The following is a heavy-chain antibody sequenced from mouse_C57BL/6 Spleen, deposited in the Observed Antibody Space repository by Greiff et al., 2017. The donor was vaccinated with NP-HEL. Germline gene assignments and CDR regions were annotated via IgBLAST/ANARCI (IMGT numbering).Heavy chain of an antibody. J-gene: IGHJ2*01. CDR3: ARDNWDGDYFDY. CDR1: GFTFSDYY. D-gene: IGHD4-1*01. V-gene: IGHV5-16*01. Sequence: DVKLVESEGGLVQPGSSMKLSCTASGFTFSDYYMAWVRQVPEKGLEWVANINYDGSSTYYLDSLKSRFIISRDNAKNILYLQMSSLKSEDTATYYCARDNWDGDYFDYWGQGTTLTVSS. CDR2: INYDGSST.